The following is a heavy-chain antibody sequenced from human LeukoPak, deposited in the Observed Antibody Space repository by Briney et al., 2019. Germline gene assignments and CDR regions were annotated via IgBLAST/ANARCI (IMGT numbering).Heavy chain of an antibody. D-gene: IGHD6-6*01. V-gene: IGHV4-59*01. Sequence: SETLSLTCTVSGGSISSYYWSWIRQPPGKGLVWIGYIYYSGSTSYNPSLKSRVTISVDTSKHQFSLKLSSVTAADTAVYYCARVGSSSFYYYYYMDVWGKGTTVTVSS. J-gene: IGHJ6*03. CDR3: ARVGSSSFYYYYYMDV. CDR2: IYYSGST. CDR1: GGSISSYY.